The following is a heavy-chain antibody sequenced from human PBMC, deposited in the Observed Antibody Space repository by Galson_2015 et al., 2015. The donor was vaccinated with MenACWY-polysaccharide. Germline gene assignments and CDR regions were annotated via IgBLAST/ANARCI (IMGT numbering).Heavy chain of an antibody. CDR2: IYWDDDK. V-gene: IGHV2-5*02. D-gene: IGHD3-3*01. Sequence: PALVKPTQTLTLTCTFSGFSLSTSGVGVGWIRQPPGKALEWLALIYWDDDKRYSPSLKSRLTITKDTSKNQVVLTMTNMDPVDTATYYCAHLSGGVVNNGGGLGPNYFDYWGQGTLVTVSS. CDR3: AHLSGGVVNNGGGLGPNYFDY. J-gene: IGHJ4*02. CDR1: GFSLSTSGVG.